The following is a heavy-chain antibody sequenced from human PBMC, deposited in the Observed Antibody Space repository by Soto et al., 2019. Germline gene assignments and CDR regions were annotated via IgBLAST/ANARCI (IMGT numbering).Heavy chain of an antibody. CDR2: ISYDGSNK. J-gene: IGHJ4*02. Sequence: QVQLVESGGGVVQPGRSLRLSCAASGFTFSSYGMHWVRQAPGKGLEWVAVISYDGSNKYYADSVKGRFTISRDNSKNTLYLQMNSLRAEDTAVYYCAKAVRGFEYSSSSPFGYWGQGTLVTVSS. D-gene: IGHD6-6*01. CDR1: GFTFSSYG. CDR3: AKAVRGFEYSSSSPFGY. V-gene: IGHV3-30*18.